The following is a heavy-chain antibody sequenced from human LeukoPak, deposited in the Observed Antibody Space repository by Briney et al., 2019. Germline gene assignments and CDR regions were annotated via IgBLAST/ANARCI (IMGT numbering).Heavy chain of an antibody. CDR2: IYSGGST. J-gene: IGHJ4*02. CDR3: ARDSHSGSYYRLDY. Sequence: TGGSLRLSCAASGFIVSSNYMSWVRQAPGMGLVWVSVIYSGGSTYYADSVRGRFTISRDNSKSTLYLQMNSLRAEDTAVYYCARDSHSGSYYRLDYWGQGTLVTVSS. V-gene: IGHV3-53*01. CDR1: GFIVSSNY. D-gene: IGHD1-26*01.